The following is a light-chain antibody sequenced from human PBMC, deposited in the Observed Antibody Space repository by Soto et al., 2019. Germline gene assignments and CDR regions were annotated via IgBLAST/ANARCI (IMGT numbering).Light chain of an antibody. Sequence: IVLSQSTGTLPMYPRERATLSCRASQSVSSNLAWHQQRPGQAPRLLIYGASSRATGIPDRFNGSGSGTDFTLTISRLEPEDFAVYYCQQYGSSGITFGQGTRLEIK. CDR3: QQYGSSGIT. CDR2: GAS. V-gene: IGKV3-20*01. CDR1: QSVSSN. J-gene: IGKJ5*01.